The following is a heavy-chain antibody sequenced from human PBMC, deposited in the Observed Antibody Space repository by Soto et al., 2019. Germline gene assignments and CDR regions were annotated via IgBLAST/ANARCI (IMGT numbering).Heavy chain of an antibody. CDR2: VIPMVGTT. D-gene: IGHD1-1*01. CDR3: ARGSGSRVRDYYYGMDV. J-gene: IGHJ6*02. CDR1: GGIFSTYV. V-gene: IGHV1-69*01. Sequence: QVQLVQSGAEVKKPGSSVKVSCKASGGIFSTYVITWVRQAPGQGLEWMGGVIPMVGTTNYAQRFQGRVTITADESTSTTAMELSTLRSEYTAMYYCARGSGSRVRDYYYGMDVWGQGTTVTVSS.